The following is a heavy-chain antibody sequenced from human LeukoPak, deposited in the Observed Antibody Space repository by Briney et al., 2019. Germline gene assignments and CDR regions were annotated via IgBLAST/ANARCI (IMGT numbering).Heavy chain of an antibody. CDR2: ISPSGAST. CDR1: GYTLTELS. Sequence: GASVKVSCKVSGYTLTELSMHWVRQAPGQGPEWMGVISPSGASTTHAQTFQGRVTLTRDMSTSTDYLELSSLRSEDTAVYYCARDNSVRDEAWWFSPWGQGTLVTVSS. J-gene: IGHJ5*02. CDR3: ARDNSVRDEAWWFSP. D-gene: IGHD5-24*01. V-gene: IGHV1-46*01.